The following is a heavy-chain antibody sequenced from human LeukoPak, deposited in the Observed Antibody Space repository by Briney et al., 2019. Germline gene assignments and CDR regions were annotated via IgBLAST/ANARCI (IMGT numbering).Heavy chain of an antibody. CDR1: GFDFSTQW. CDR2: VNQGATQK. Sequence: GGSLRLSCAASGFDFSTQWMSWVRQAPGKGLEWVAIVNQGATQKYYVDSVKGRFTISRDNAENSLYLQMNSLRADDTAVYYCARDKWEPRYAFDIWGQGTMVTVSS. D-gene: IGHD1-26*01. CDR3: ARDKWEPRYAFDI. V-gene: IGHV3-7*03. J-gene: IGHJ3*02.